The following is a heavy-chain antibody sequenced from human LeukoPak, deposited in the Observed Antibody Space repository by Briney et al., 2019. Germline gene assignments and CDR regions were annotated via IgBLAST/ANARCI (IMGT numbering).Heavy chain of an antibody. J-gene: IGHJ4*02. CDR2: IWYDVSNK. CDR3: TRDVDHYFDY. CDR1: GFTFSTYG. V-gene: IGHV3-33*01. Sequence: GGSLRLSCAASGFTFSTYGIHWVRHAPGKGLEWVAVIWYDVSNKYYADSVKGRFTISRDNSKNTLYLQMNSLRAEDTAVYYCTRDVDHYFDYWGQGNLVTVSS.